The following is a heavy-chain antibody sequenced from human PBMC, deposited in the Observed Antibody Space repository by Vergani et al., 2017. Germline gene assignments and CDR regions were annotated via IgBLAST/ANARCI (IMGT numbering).Heavy chain of an antibody. J-gene: IGHJ3*02. D-gene: IGHD3-22*01. CDR3: ARAPTERGYYYDSSGPTAFDI. Sequence: VQLVESGGGLVQPGRSLRLSCAASGFTFSSYGMHWVRQAPGKGLEWVAVIWYDGSNKYYADSVKGRFTISRDNSKNTLYLQMNSLSAEDTAVYYCARAPTERGYYYDSSGPTAFDIWGQGTMVTVSS. CDR2: IWYDGSNK. V-gene: IGHV3-33*01. CDR1: GFTFSSYG.